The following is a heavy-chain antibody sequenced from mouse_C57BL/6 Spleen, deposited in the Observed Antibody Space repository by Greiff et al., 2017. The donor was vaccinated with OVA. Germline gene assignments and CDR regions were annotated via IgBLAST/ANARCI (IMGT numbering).Heavy chain of an antibody. D-gene: IGHD2-3*01. CDR2: IDPSDSET. Sequence: QVQLQQPGAELVRPGSSVKLSCKASGYTFTSYWMHWVKQRPIQGLEWIGNIDPSDSETHYNQKFKDKATLTVDKSSSTAYMQLSSLTSEDSAVYYCARSYDAYAMDYWGQGTSVTVSS. J-gene: IGHJ4*01. CDR1: GYTFTSYW. CDR3: ARSYDAYAMDY. V-gene: IGHV1-52*01.